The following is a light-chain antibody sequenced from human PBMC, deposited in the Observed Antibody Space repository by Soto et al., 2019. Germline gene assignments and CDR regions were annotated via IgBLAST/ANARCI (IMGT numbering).Light chain of an antibody. J-gene: IGLJ1*01. Sequence: QSALTQPASVSGSPGQSITISCTGTSSDVGAYDYVSWYQQYPGKAPKLMIYDVTDRPSGVSDRFFGSKSGNTASLTISGLQAEDEAGYYCSSYTSGSTPYVFGTGTKLTVL. V-gene: IGLV2-14*03. CDR1: SSDVGAYDY. CDR3: SSYTSGSTPYV. CDR2: DVT.